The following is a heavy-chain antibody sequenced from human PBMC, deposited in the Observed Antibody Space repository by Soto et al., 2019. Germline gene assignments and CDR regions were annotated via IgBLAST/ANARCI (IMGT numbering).Heavy chain of an antibody. CDR3: AKSATVPAAIAY. D-gene: IGHD2-2*02. V-gene: IGHV1-3*01. Sequence: ASVKVSCKDSGYTFTNYAMHWVRQAPGQRLEWMGWINAGNGNTKYSQKFQGRVTITRDTSASTAYMELSSLRSEDTAVYYCAKSATVPAAIAYWGQGTLVTVSS. CDR1: GYTFTNYA. J-gene: IGHJ4*02. CDR2: INAGNGNT.